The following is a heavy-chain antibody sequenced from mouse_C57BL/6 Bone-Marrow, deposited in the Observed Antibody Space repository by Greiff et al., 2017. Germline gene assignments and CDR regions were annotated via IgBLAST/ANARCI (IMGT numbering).Heavy chain of an antibody. CDR2: ISSGSSTI. CDR1: GFTFSDYG. J-gene: IGHJ4*01. Sequence: EVMLVESGGGLVKPGGSLKLSCAASGFTFSDYGMHWVRQAPEKGLEWVAYISSGSSTIYYAATVKDRFTISRDDAKNTLFLQMTGLGTEDTAMYCWARRGELYAMDYWGQGTSVTVSS. V-gene: IGHV5-17*01. CDR3: ARRGELYAMDY.